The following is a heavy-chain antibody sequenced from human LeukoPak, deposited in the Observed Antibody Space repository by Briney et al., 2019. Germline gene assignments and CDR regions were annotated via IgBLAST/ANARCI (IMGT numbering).Heavy chain of an antibody. V-gene: IGHV1-46*01. D-gene: IGHD2-15*01. CDR2: INPSGGST. Sequence: ASVKVSCKASGYTFTTYYMHWVRQAPGQGLEWMGIINPSGGSTSYAQKFQGRVTMTRDTSTSTVYMQLSSLRSKDTAVYYCARGGYCSGDNCYWDALGYWGQGTLVTVSS. CDR1: GYTFTTYY. J-gene: IGHJ4*02. CDR3: ARGGYCSGDNCYWDALGY.